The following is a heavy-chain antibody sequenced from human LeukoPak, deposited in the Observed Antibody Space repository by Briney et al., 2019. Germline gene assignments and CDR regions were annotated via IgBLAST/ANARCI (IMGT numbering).Heavy chain of an antibody. J-gene: IGHJ3*02. CDR3: AKDISPFYSSSWLIRAFDI. Sequence: GGSLRLSCAASGFTFGDYALHWVRQFPGKGLEWVSGISWNSGSIGYADSVKGRFTISRDNAKNSLYLQMNSLRAEDMALYYCAKDISPFYSSSWLIRAFDIWGQGTMVTVSS. D-gene: IGHD6-13*01. CDR2: ISWNSGSI. V-gene: IGHV3-9*03. CDR1: GFTFGDYA.